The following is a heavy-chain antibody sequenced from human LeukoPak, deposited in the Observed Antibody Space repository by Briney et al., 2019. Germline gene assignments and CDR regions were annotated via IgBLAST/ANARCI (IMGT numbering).Heavy chain of an antibody. Sequence: PSETLSLTCTVSGGSISSSSYYWGWIRQPPGKGLEWIGSIYYSGSTYYNPSLKSRVTISVDTSKNQFSLKLSSVTAAGTAVYYCARSPARITMMAINWGQGTLVTVSS. CDR3: ARSPARITMMAIN. CDR2: IYYSGST. J-gene: IGHJ4*02. V-gene: IGHV4-39*07. D-gene: IGHD3-22*01. CDR1: GGSISSSSYY.